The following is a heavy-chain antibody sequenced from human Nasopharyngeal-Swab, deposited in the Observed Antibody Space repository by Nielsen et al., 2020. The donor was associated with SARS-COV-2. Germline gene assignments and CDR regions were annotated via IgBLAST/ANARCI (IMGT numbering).Heavy chain of an antibody. CDR3: TTDYYFDY. Sequence: GGSLRLSCAASGFVFSGSAIHWVRQASGKGLEWVGRIGDKAHNYATTYAASVKGRFTISRDASRNTAFLQMDILNTEDTALYYCTTDYYFDYWCQGTLVSVSS. D-gene: IGHD4/OR15-4a*01. CDR1: GFVFSGSA. V-gene: IGHV3-73*01. J-gene: IGHJ4*02. CDR2: IGDKAHNYAT.